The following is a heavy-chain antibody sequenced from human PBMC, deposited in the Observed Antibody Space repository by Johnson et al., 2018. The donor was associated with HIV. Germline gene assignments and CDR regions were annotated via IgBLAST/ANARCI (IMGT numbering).Heavy chain of an antibody. J-gene: IGHJ3*02. CDR3: ARPRTGSDAFDI. Sequence: VLLVESGGGLVQPGGSLRLSCAASGFTFSTYAMTWVRQAPGKGLEWVANIKQDGSEKYYVDSVKGRFTISRDNSKHTLYLQMNSLRAEDTAVYYCARPRTGSDAFDIWGQGTLVTVSS. D-gene: IGHD7-27*01. V-gene: IGHV3-7*01. CDR1: GFTFSTYA. CDR2: IKQDGSEK.